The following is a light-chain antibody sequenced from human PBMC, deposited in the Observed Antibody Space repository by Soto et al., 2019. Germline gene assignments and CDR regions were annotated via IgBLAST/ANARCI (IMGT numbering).Light chain of an antibody. Sequence: EIVMTQSPATLSVSPGERATLSCRASQSVSIDLAWYQQKPGQAPRLLIYGASNRATGIPARFSGSGSGTDFTLTISSLEPEDFAVYYCQQYESSPRTFGQGTKVDIK. CDR3: QQYESSPRT. CDR1: QSVSID. J-gene: IGKJ1*01. CDR2: GAS. V-gene: IGKV3D-15*01.